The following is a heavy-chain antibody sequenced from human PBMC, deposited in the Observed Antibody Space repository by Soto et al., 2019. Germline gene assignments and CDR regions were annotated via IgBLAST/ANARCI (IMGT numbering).Heavy chain of an antibody. V-gene: IGHV1-2*02. CDR1: GYPFTAFY. CDR3: TTLRLDP. CDR2: VNPNTGVT. J-gene: IGHJ5*02. Sequence: GASVKVSCKASGYPFTAFYMNWVRQAPGQGLEWMGWVNPNTGVTKYAQKFQGRVTMTRDTSINTAYMELSGLTSDDTAVYYCTTLRLDPWGQGTLVTVSS. D-gene: IGHD3-9*01.